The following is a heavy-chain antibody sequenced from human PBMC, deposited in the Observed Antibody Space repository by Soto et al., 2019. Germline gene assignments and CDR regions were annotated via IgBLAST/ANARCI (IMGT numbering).Heavy chain of an antibody. Sequence: GGSLRLSCAASGFTFSSYAMHWVRQAPGKGLEWVAVISYDGSNKYYADSVKGRFTISRDNSKNTLYLQMNSLRAEDTAVYYCAALIVVVMYPDYWGQGTLVTVSS. D-gene: IGHD3-22*01. CDR1: GFTFSSYA. V-gene: IGHV3-30-3*01. CDR2: ISYDGSNK. J-gene: IGHJ4*02. CDR3: AALIVVVMYPDY.